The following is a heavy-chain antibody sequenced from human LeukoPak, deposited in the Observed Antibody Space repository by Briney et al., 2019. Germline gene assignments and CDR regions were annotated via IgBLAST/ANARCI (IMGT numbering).Heavy chain of an antibody. CDR1: GFTFSNYA. J-gene: IGHJ5*02. CDR2: ISGTGGTT. V-gene: IGHV3-23*01. CDR3: AKSSPRSGDR. Sequence: GGSLRLSCAASGFTFSNYAMSWVRQAPGKGLEWVSGISGTGGTTYYVDSVKGRFTISRDISKNTLFLQMNSLRADDTAVYYCAKSSPRSGDRWGQGTLVIVSS. D-gene: IGHD3-10*01.